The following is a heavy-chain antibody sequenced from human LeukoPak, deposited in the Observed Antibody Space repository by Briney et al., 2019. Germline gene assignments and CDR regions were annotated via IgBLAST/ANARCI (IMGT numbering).Heavy chain of an antibody. Sequence: ASVKVSCKASRYTFTSYDINWVRQATGQGLEWMGWMNPNSGHTGYAQKFQGRITMTRNTPISTAYMELSSLGSEDTAVYYCATVTRDCSRASCYNYWGQGTLVTVSS. D-gene: IGHD2-2*02. CDR1: RYTFTSYD. CDR3: ATVTRDCSRASCYNY. CDR2: MNPNSGHT. J-gene: IGHJ4*02. V-gene: IGHV1-8*01.